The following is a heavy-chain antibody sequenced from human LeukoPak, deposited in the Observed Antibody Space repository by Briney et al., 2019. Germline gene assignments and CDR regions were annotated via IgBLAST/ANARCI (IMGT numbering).Heavy chain of an antibody. J-gene: IGHJ3*02. CDR3: ARSDTDAFDI. CDR2: ISYTGST. Sequence: KPSETLSLTCTVSGGSISSSTYYWGWIRQPPGKGLEWIGSISYTGSTYYNPSLKSRVTISVDTSRNQFSLKLSSVTAADTAVYYCARSDTDAFDIWGQGTMVTVSS. CDR1: GGSISSSTYY. V-gene: IGHV4-39*07.